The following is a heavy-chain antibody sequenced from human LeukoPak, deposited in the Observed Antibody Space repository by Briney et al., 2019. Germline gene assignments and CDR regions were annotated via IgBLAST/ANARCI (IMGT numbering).Heavy chain of an antibody. D-gene: IGHD5-12*01. V-gene: IGHV3-53*01. J-gene: IGHJ4*02. CDR2: IYSGGST. Sequence: PGGSLRLSCAASGFTVSSNYMSWVRQAPGKGLEWVSVIYSGGSTYYADSVKGRFTISRDNSKNTLYLQMNSLRAEDTAVYYCAREREGKWLRLGTGEYYFDYWGQGTLVTVSS. CDR1: GFTVSSNY. CDR3: AREREGKWLRLGTGEYYFDY.